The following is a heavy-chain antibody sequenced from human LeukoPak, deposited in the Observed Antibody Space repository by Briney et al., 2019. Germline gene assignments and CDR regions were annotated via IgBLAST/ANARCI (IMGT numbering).Heavy chain of an antibody. J-gene: IGHJ5*02. Sequence: KSSETLSLTCTVSGGSISSGGYYWSWIRQHPGKGLERIGYIYYSGSTYYNPSLKSRVTISVDTSKNQFSLKLSSVTAADTAVYYCARGLTYCSGGSCYPNWFDPWGQGTLVTVSS. V-gene: IGHV4-31*03. CDR2: IYYSGST. D-gene: IGHD2-15*01. CDR1: GGSISSGGYY. CDR3: ARGLTYCSGGSCYPNWFDP.